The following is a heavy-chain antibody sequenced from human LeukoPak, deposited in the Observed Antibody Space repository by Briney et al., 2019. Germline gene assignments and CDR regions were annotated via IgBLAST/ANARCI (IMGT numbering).Heavy chain of an antibody. CDR2: IWYDGSNK. CDR1: GFTFSSYG. CDR3: ARSYDYSNYANILYY. D-gene: IGHD4-4*01. Sequence: GGSLRLSCAASGFTFSSYGMHWVRQAPGKGLEWVAVIWYDGSNKYYADSVKGRFTISRDNSKNTLYLQMNSLRAEDTAVYYCARSYDYSNYANILYYWGQGTLVTVSS. V-gene: IGHV3-33*01. J-gene: IGHJ4*02.